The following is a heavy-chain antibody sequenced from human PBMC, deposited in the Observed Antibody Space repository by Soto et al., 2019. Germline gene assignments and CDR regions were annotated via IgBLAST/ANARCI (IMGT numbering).Heavy chain of an antibody. D-gene: IGHD2-15*01. V-gene: IGHV4-61*01. CDR3: ARDGRRWFDP. CDR1: GGSVSSGSYY. Sequence: KTSETLSLTCTVSGGSVSSGSYYWSWIRQPPGKGLEWIGYIYYSGSTNYNPSLKSRVTISVDTSKNQFSLKLSSVTAADTAVYYCARDGRRWFDPWGQGTLVTVSS. J-gene: IGHJ5*02. CDR2: IYYSGST.